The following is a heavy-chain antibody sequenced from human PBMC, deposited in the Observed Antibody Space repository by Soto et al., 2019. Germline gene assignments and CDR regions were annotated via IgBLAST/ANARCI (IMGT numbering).Heavy chain of an antibody. Sequence: QVQLVQSGAEVKKPGASVKVSCKASGYTFTSYDINWVRQATGQGLEWMGWMNPNSGNTGYAQKFQGRVTMTRNTSISTAYMGLSSLRSEDTAVYYCAGGHTFPNWFDPWGQGTLVTVSS. D-gene: IGHD3-16*01. CDR1: GYTFTSYD. V-gene: IGHV1-8*01. J-gene: IGHJ5*02. CDR2: MNPNSGNT. CDR3: AGGHTFPNWFDP.